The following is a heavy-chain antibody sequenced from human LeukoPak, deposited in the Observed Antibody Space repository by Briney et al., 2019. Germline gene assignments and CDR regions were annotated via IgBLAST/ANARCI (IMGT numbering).Heavy chain of an antibody. D-gene: IGHD5-24*01. CDR1: GYTFTGYY. V-gene: IGHV1-2*02. J-gene: IGHJ4*02. Sequence: GASVTVSCKASGYTFTGYYMHWVRQAPGQGLEWMGWINPNSGGTNYAQKFQGRVTMTRDTSISTAYMELSRLRSDDTAVYYCAREVGYNSPFDYWGQGTLVTVSS. CDR3: AREVGYNSPFDY. CDR2: INPNSGGT.